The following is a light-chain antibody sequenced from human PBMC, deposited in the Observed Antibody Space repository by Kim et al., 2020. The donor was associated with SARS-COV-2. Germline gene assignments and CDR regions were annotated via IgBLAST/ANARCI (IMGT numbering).Light chain of an antibody. CDR1: QSVSSNY. CDR3: QQYGSSPWT. V-gene: IGKV3-20*01. Sequence: SPGERVTLSCRASQSVSSNYLAWYQQKPGQAPRLLIYGASNRATGIPDRFSGSGSGTDFTLTISRLEPEDFAGYYCQQYGSSPWTFGQGTKVDIK. J-gene: IGKJ1*01. CDR2: GAS.